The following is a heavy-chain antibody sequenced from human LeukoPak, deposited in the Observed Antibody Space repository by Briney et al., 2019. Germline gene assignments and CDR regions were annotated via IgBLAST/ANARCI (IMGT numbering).Heavy chain of an antibody. CDR3: TRVLLDAFDI. V-gene: IGHV3-49*04. CDR2: IRSKAYGGTT. J-gene: IGHJ3*02. CDR1: GFTFGDYA. Sequence: GGSLRLSCTASGFTFGDYAISWVRQAPGKGLEWVGFIRSKAYGGTTEYAASVKGRFTISRDDSKSIAYLQMNSLKTEDTAVYYCTRVLLDAFDIWGQGTMVTVSS. D-gene: IGHD3-10*01.